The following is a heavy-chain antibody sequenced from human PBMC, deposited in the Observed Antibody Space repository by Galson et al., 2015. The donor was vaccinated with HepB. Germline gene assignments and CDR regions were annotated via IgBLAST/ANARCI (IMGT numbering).Heavy chain of an antibody. V-gene: IGHV3-7*01. CDR2: IRQDGGEQ. CDR1: GFTFSNYW. Sequence: SLRLSCAASGFTFSNYWMSWVRQAPGKGLEWVANIRQDGGEQNYVDSVKGRFTIPRDNAKNSVYLHMNGLRVEDTALYYCARDGGYTSGWFYFNSWGQGTLVTVSS. CDR3: ARDGGYTSGWFYFNS. D-gene: IGHD6-19*01. J-gene: IGHJ4*02.